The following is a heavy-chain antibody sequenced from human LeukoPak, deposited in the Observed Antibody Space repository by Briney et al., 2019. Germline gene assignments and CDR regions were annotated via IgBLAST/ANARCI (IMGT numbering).Heavy chain of an antibody. CDR2: IKQDGSEK. Sequence: PGESLRLSCAASGFTFSSYWMSWVRQAPGKGLEWVANIKQDGSEKYYVDSVKGRFTISRDNAKNSLYLQMNSLRAEDTAVYYCARDGGSSWYYYYYYYMDVWGKGTTVTVSS. CDR1: GFTFSSYW. J-gene: IGHJ6*03. V-gene: IGHV3-7*01. CDR3: ARDGGSSWYYYYYYYMDV. D-gene: IGHD6-13*01.